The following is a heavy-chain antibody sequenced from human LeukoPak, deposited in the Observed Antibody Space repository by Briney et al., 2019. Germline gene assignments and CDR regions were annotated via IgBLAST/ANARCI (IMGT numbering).Heavy chain of an antibody. CDR1: GYTFTSYY. V-gene: IGHV1-46*01. CDR3: ARDGGPIVVAPYFDY. CDR2: INPSGGST. J-gene: IGHJ4*02. Sequence: ASVKVSCKASGYTFTSYYMHWVRQAPGQGLEWMGIINPSGGSTSYAQKFQGRVTMTRDMSTSTVYMELSSLRSEDTAVYYCARDGGPIVVAPYFDYWGQGTLVTVSS. D-gene: IGHD3-22*01.